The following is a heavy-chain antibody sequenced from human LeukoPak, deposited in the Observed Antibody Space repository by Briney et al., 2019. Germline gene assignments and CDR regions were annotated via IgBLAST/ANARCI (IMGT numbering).Heavy chain of an antibody. Sequence: GSPRLSLAGSWFSLYAYLMSLVRQAPGEGLGGGANINQDGSDKYSVDSVKGRFTISRDNAKNSLYLEMNSLRADDTAVYYCARDLVVVGSSFSYGMDVWGQGTTVTVSS. CDR3: ARDLVVVGSSFSYGMDV. J-gene: IGHJ6*02. CDR2: INQDGSDK. CDR1: WFSLYAYL. D-gene: IGHD2-15*01. V-gene: IGHV3-7*01.